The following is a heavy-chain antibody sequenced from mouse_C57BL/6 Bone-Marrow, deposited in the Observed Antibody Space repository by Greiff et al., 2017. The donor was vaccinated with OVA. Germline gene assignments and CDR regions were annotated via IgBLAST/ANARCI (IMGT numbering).Heavy chain of an antibody. CDR3: ARWTGTGYYFDY. CDR2: IDPSDSET. D-gene: IGHD4-1*01. Sequence: QVQLQQPGAELVRPGSSVKLSCKASGYTFTSYWMHWVKQRPIQGLEWIGNIDPSDSETHYNQKFKDKATLTVDKSSSTAYMQLSSLTSEDSAVYYCARWTGTGYYFDYWGQGTTLTVSS. V-gene: IGHV1-52*01. CDR1: GYTFTSYW. J-gene: IGHJ2*01.